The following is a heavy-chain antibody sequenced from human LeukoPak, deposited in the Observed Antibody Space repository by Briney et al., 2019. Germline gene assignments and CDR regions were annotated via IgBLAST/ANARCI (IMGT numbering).Heavy chain of an antibody. CDR1: GYTFTSYG. CDR3: ARDVAIGSGYYYSYYGMDV. D-gene: IGHD3-22*01. V-gene: IGHV1-18*01. J-gene: IGHJ6*02. Sequence: GASVKVSCKASGYTFTSYGISWVRQAPRQGLQWMGWISGFNGNTNYAQKMQGRVTMTTDRSTSTAHMELRTLRSDDSAVYYCARDVAIGSGYYYSYYGMDVWGQGTTVTVSS. CDR2: ISGFNGNT.